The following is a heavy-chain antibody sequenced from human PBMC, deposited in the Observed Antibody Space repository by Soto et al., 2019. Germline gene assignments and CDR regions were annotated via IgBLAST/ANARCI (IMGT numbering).Heavy chain of an antibody. J-gene: IGHJ4*02. CDR2: VSGYSDKR. D-gene: IGHD3-22*01. V-gene: IGHV1-18*01. CDR3: TTAGAYYYDSSGYLDY. Sequence: ASVKVSCKASGYTFNTFGITWVRQAPGQGLEWMGCVSGYSDKRDYSRKLQDRITLTADPSTTTSYMELRSLKTEDTAVYYCTTAGAYYYDSSGYLDYWGQGTLVTVSS. CDR1: GYTFNTFG.